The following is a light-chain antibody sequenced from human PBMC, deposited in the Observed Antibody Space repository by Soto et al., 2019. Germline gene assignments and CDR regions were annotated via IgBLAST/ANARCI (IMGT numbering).Light chain of an antibody. J-gene: IGKJ4*01. CDR2: VAS. CDR3: QQYYEFPLT. Sequence: ALRMTQSPSSLSASPGDRVTITCRASQDISSYLAWYQQKPGKAPNLLIYVASTLQSGVPSRFSGSGSGTDLTLTISRLQSEDFATYYCQQYYEFPLTFGGGTKVQIK. CDR1: QDISSY. V-gene: IGKV1-8*01.